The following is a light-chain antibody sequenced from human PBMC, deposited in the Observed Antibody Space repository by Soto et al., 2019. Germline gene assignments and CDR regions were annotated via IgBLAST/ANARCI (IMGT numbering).Light chain of an antibody. CDR3: QQYNSYPWT. V-gene: IGKV1-5*01. J-gene: IGKJ1*01. Sequence: IQMTQSPSTRSASVGDRVTITCRASQSISSWLAWYQQKPGKAPKLLIYDASSLESGVPSRFSGSGSGTEFTLTISSLQPDDFATYYCQQYNSYPWTFGQGTKV. CDR1: QSISSW. CDR2: DAS.